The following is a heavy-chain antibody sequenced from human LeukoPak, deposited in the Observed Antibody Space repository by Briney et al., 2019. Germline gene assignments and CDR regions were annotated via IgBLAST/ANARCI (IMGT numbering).Heavy chain of an antibody. CDR2: IYYSGST. J-gene: IGHJ2*01. D-gene: IGHD2-8*02. CDR3: ARHALYCTGGICYPLNWYFDL. Sequence: SETLSLTCTVSGGSISSSSYYWGWIRQPPGKGLEWIGSIYYSGSTYYNPSLKSRVTISVATSKHQFSLRLNSVTAADTAVYYCARHALYCTGGICYPLNWYFDLWGRGTLLTVSS. V-gene: IGHV4-39*01. CDR1: GGSISSSSYY.